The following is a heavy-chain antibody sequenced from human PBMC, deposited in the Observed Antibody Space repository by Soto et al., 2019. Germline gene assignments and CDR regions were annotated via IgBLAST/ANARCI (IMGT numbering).Heavy chain of an antibody. Sequence: SETLSLTCAVYGGSFSGYYWSWIRQPPGKGLEWIGEINHSGSTNYNPSLKSRVTISVDTSKNQFSLKLSSVTAADTAVYYCARRSGIAAQPGRIPWFDPWGQGTLVTVSS. J-gene: IGHJ5*02. CDR1: GGSFSGYY. D-gene: IGHD6-13*01. CDR3: ARRSGIAAQPGRIPWFDP. V-gene: IGHV4-34*01. CDR2: INHSGST.